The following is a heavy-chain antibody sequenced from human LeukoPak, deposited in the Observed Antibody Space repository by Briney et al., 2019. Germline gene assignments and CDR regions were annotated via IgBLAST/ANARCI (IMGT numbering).Heavy chain of an antibody. CDR3: ASEGLAGSTSSWYNPYSFDI. CDR1: GYTFTSYY. Sequence: EASVKVPCKASGYTFTSYYMHWVRQAPGQGLEWMGWINPNSGGTNYAQKFQGRVTMTRDTSISTAYMELSRLRSDDTAVYYCASEGLAGSTSSWYNPYSFDIWGQGTMVTVSS. V-gene: IGHV1-2*02. J-gene: IGHJ3*02. D-gene: IGHD6-13*01. CDR2: INPNSGGT.